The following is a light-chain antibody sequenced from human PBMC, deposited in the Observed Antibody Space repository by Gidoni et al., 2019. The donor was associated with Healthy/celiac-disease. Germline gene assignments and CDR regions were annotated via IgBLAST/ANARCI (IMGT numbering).Light chain of an antibody. V-gene: IGLV2-14*01. CDR2: EVS. CDR1: SSDVGGYNY. Sequence: QSALTQPASVSGSPGQSITISCTGTSSDVGGYNYVSWYQQHPGKAPKLMIYEVSNRPSGVSNRFSGSKSGNTASLTISGLKAEDEADYYGSSYTSSSTLVFGGGTKLTVL. CDR3: SSYTSSSTLV. J-gene: IGLJ2*01.